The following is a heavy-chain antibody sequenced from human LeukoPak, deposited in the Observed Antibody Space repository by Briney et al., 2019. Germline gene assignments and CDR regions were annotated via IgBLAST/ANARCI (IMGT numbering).Heavy chain of an antibody. V-gene: IGHV3-30*02. Sequence: GGSLRLSCAASGFTFSSYGMHWVRQAPGKGLEWVAFIRYDGSNKYYADSVKGRFTISRDNSKNTLYLQMNSLRAEDTAVYYCARDRWSSTSYNDYWGQGTLVTVSS. D-gene: IGHD2-2*01. CDR1: GFTFSSYG. J-gene: IGHJ4*02. CDR3: ARDRWSSTSYNDY. CDR2: IRYDGSNK.